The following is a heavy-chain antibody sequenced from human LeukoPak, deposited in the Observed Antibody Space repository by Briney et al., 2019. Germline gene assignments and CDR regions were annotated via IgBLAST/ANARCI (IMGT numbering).Heavy chain of an antibody. Sequence: GGSLRLSCAVSGFTFSSYAMSWVRQAPGRGLEWVSAISTSGGSTYYADSVKGRFTISRDNSKNTLYLQMNSLRAEDTAVYYCASTGGHSSGYYYPGYWGQGTLVTVSS. V-gene: IGHV3-23*01. CDR3: ASTGGHSSGYYYPGY. CDR1: GFTFSSYA. J-gene: IGHJ4*02. D-gene: IGHD3-22*01. CDR2: ISTSGGST.